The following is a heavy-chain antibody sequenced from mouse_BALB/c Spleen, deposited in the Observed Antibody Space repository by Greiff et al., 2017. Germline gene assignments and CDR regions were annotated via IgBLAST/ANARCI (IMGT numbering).Heavy chain of an antibody. CDR3: ARDYYGSSYFDY. J-gene: IGHJ2*01. V-gene: IGHV14-3*02. D-gene: IGHD1-1*01. Sequence: VQLQQSGAEHVKPGASVKLSCTASGFNIKDTYMHWVKQRPEQGLEWIGRIDPANGNTKYDPKFQGKATITADTSSNTAYLQLSSLTSEDTAVYYCARDYYGSSYFDYWGQGTTLTVSS. CDR1: GFNIKDTY. CDR2: IDPANGNT.